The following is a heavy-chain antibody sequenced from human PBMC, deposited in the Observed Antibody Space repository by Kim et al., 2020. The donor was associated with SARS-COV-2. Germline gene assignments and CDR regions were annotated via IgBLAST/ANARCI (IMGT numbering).Heavy chain of an antibody. V-gene: IGHV1-46*01. CDR2: INPSGGST. CDR1: GYTFTSYY. D-gene: IGHD3-22*01. CDR3: ARGGSIGRYFDY. J-gene: IGHJ4*02. Sequence: ASVKVSCKASGYTFTSYYMHWLRQAPGQGLDWMGIINPSGGSTSYAQKFQGRVTMTRDTSTSTDYMELSSLSSEHTAVYYCARGGSIGRYFDYWRQGTLV.